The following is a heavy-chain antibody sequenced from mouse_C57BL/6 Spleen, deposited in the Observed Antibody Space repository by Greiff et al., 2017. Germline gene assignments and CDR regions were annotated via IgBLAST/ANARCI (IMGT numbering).Heavy chain of an antibody. V-gene: IGHV14-2*01. D-gene: IGHD1-1*01. CDR1: GFNFNDYY. J-gene: IGHJ2*01. Sequence: VQLQQSGAELVKPGASVKLSCTASGFNFNDYYMHWVKQRTEQGLEWIGRIDPADGETKYAPKFQGKATITADTASNTVYLQLSSLTSEDTAVYYCARDYGKEYFDYWGQGTTRTVSS. CDR3: ARDYGKEYFDY. CDR2: IDPADGET.